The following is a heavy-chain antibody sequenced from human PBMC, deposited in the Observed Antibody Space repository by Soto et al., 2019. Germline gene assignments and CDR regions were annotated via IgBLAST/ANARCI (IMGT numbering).Heavy chain of an antibody. CDR2: INPSGGST. D-gene: IGHD4-4*01. V-gene: IGHV1-46*03. CDR3: ARSVTADY. CDR1: GYTITRDY. J-gene: IGHJ4*02. Sequence: QVQLVQSGAEVKKPGASVKVSCKASGYTITRDYMNWVRQAPGQGLEWMGIINPSGGSTSYAQNFHGRVTMTGDTSTSTVSMELTSLRSDDTAVYYCARSVTADYWGQGTLVTVSS.